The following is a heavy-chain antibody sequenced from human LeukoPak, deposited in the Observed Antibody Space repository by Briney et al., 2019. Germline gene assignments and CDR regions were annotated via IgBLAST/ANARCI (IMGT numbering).Heavy chain of an antibody. CDR1: RFSFSSYS. V-gene: IGHV3-48*01. CDR3: AKAEPASGYDY. J-gene: IGHJ4*02. D-gene: IGHD6-13*01. CDR2: ISSDSRTI. Sequence: GGSLRLSCAASRFSFSSYSMNWVRQAPGKGLEWVSYISSDSRTIYYADSVKGRFTISRDNAKNSVSLQMTSLRVEDTAVYYCAKAEPASGYDYWGQGTLVTVSS.